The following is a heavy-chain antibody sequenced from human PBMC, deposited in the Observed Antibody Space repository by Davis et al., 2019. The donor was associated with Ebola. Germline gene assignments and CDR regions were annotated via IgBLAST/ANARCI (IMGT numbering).Heavy chain of an antibody. CDR2: ISAYNGNT. V-gene: IGHV1-18*01. CDR1: GYTFTSYG. Sequence: ASVKVSCKASGYTFTSYGISWVRQAPGQGLEWMGWISAYNGNTNYAQKLQGRVTMTTDTSTSTAYMELRSLRSDDTAVYYCARGRYDFWSGYYTDGTSGYYYGMDVWGQGTTVTVSS. J-gene: IGHJ6*02. CDR3: ARGRYDFWSGYYTDGTSGYYYGMDV. D-gene: IGHD3-3*01.